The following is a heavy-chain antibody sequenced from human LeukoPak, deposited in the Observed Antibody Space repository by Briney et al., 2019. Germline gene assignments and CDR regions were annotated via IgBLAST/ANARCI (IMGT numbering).Heavy chain of an antibody. Sequence: SETLSLTCTVSGGSISSHYWSWIRQPPGKGLGWIGYIYYSGSTNYNPSLKSRVTISVDMSKNQFSLKLSSVTAADTAVYYCARGSRITIFGVVRDHAFDIWGQGTMVTVSS. D-gene: IGHD3-3*01. J-gene: IGHJ3*02. CDR1: GGSISSHY. V-gene: IGHV4-59*11. CDR2: IYYSGST. CDR3: ARGSRITIFGVVRDHAFDI.